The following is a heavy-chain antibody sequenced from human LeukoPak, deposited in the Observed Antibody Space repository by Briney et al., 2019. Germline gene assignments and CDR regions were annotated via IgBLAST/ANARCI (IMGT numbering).Heavy chain of an antibody. V-gene: IGHV1-18*01. CDR3: ARDRWDNRWELPRFDY. D-gene: IGHD1-26*01. CDR1: GYTFTSYG. CDR2: ISAYNGNT. J-gene: IGHJ4*02. Sequence: LWASVKVSCKASGYTFTSYGISWVRQAPGQGLEWMGWISAYNGNTNYAQKLQGRVTTTTDTSTSTAYMELRSLRSDDTAVYYCARDRWDNRWELPRFDYWGQGTLATVSS.